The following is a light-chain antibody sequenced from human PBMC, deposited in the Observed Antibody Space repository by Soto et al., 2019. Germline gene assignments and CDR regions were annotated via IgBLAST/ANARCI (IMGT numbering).Light chain of an antibody. CDR3: LQDHDDSWT. V-gene: IGKV3D-7*01. CDR1: QSVSSSY. Sequence: EIVMTQSPATLSVSPGERATFSCRASQSVSSSYLAWYQQKPGQAPRLLIYGASSRATGIPDRFSGSGSGTDFTLTVSSLQPEDFATYYCLQDHDDSWTFGQGTKVDIK. CDR2: GAS. J-gene: IGKJ1*01.